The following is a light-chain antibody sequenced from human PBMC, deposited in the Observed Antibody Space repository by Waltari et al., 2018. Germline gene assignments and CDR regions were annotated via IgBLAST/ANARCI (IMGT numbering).Light chain of an antibody. CDR3: QQTYSMPLT. V-gene: IGKV1-39*01. CDR2: AAS. J-gene: IGKJ4*01. CDR1: QSISTS. Sequence: DIQMPQSPPSLSASVRDRVTITCRSSQSISTSLCWYQQKPGEAPKLLVYAASSLESGVPSRFTGSGSGTYFSLTISSLQPEDFATYFCQQTYSMPLTFGGGTKV.